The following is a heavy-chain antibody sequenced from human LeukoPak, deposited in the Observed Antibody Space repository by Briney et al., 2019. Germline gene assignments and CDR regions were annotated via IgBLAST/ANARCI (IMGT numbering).Heavy chain of an antibody. D-gene: IGHD3-22*01. CDR1: GFTVSSNY. V-gene: IGHV3-66*02. Sequence: GGSLRLSCAASGFTVSSNYMSCVRQAPGKGLEWGSVIYSGGSTYYADSVKGRFTISRDNSKHTLYLQMNSLRAEDTAVYYCAKTYYYDSSGYYWSYYFDYWGQGTLVTVSS. CDR3: AKTYYYDSSGYYWSYYFDY. CDR2: IYSGGST. J-gene: IGHJ4*02.